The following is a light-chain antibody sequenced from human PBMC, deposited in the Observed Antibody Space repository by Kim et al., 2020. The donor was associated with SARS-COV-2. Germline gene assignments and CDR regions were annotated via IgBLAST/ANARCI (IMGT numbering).Light chain of an antibody. CDR1: QSLRSRY. J-gene: IGKJ4*01. V-gene: IGKV3-20*01. Sequence: VLTQSPGTLSLSQGQTATLSCRASQSLRSRYLSWYQHRPGRAPRLVIYAGSTRATGIPDRFSGGGSGTDFTLTISRLEPEDFAVYYCQHFAGSPVFGGGTKVDIK. CDR2: AGS. CDR3: QHFAGSPV.